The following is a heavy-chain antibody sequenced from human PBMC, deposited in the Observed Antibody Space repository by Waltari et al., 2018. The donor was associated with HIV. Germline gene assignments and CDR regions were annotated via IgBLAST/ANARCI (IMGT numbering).Heavy chain of an antibody. J-gene: IGHJ4*02. CDR3: ARDQTTWYDSSGAADS. Sequence: QVQWVQYGAEVKKAGASVKVSCSASGYTSRDYYLHGVRQAPGQGLEWMGLIYPKSGDTNYAQQFQDRLTLTRDTSIATAYMELTSLDSDDTAMYFCARDQTTWYDSSGAADSWGQGTLVSVSS. CDR1: GYTSRDYY. D-gene: IGHD2-15*01. CDR2: IYPKSGDT. V-gene: IGHV1-2*02.